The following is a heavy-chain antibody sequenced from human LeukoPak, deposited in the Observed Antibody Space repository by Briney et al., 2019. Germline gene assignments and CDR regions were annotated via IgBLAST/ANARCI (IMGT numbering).Heavy chain of an antibody. J-gene: IGHJ4*02. CDR3: ARERAAYRYYFDY. D-gene: IGHD6-25*01. CDR2: ISSSSSYI. V-gene: IGHV3-21*01. Sequence: GGSLRLSCAASGFTFSSYTIHWVRQAPGKGLEWVSSISSSSSYIYYADSVKGRFTISRDNAKNSLYLQMNSLRAEDTAVYYCARERAAYRYYFDYWGQGTLVTVSS. CDR1: GFTFSSYT.